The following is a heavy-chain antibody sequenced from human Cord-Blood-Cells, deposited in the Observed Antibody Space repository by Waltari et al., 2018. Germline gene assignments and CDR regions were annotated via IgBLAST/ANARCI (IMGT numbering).Heavy chain of an antibody. V-gene: IGHV3-23*01. CDR3: AKDRSGSYY. CDR1: GFPLSTYP. J-gene: IGHJ4*02. D-gene: IGHD1-26*01. CDR2: ISGSGGST. Sequence: EVQLLESGGGLVQPGGSLIPSCAACGFPLSTYPMSWVRQVPGKGLEWFSAISGSGGSTYYADSVKGRFTISRDNSKNTLYLQMNSLRAEDTAVYYCAKDRSGSYYWGQGTLVTVSS.